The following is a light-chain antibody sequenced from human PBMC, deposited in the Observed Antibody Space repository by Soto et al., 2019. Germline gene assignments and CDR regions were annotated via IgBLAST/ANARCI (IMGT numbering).Light chain of an antibody. CDR1: QTISSW. CDR2: KAS. J-gene: IGKJ1*01. V-gene: IGKV1-5*03. CDR3: QHYHSYSEA. Sequence: DIQMTQSPSTLSGSVGDRVTITCRASQTISSWLAWYQQKPGKAPKLLIYKASTLKSGVPSKFSGSGSVTEFTITISSLQPDDFATYYCQHYHSYSEAFGQGPKVELK.